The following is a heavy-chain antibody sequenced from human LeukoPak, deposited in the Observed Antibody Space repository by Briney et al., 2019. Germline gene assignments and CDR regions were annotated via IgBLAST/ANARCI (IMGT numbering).Heavy chain of an antibody. J-gene: IGHJ4*02. V-gene: IGHV3-30*18. D-gene: IGHD1-26*01. Sequence: GRSLRLSCAASGFTFSSYGMHWVRQAPGKGLEWVAVISYDGSNKYYADSVKGRFTISRDNSKNTLYLQMNSLRAEDTAVYYCAKDSYSGSYLSPPYFDYWGQGTLVTVSS. CDR2: ISYDGSNK. CDR3: AKDSYSGSYLSPPYFDY. CDR1: GFTFSSYG.